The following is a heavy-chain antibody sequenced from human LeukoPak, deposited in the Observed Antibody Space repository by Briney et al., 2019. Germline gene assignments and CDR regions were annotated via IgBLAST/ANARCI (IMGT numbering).Heavy chain of an antibody. CDR3: ARVAAAGFHHNWFDP. V-gene: IGHV1-18*01. CDR1: GYTFTSCG. CDR2: ISAYNGNT. Sequence: ASVKVSCKASGYTFTSCGISWVRQAPGQGLEWMGWISAYNGNTNYAQKLQGRVTMTTDTSTSTAYMELRSLRSDDTAVYYCARVAAAGFHHNWFDPWGQGPLVTVSS. D-gene: IGHD6-13*01. J-gene: IGHJ5*02.